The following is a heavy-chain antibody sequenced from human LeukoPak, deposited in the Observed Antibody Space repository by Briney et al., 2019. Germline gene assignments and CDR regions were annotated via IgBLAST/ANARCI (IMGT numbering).Heavy chain of an antibody. CDR1: GESFSDCY. Sequence: PSETLSLTCAVYGESFSDCYWSWIRQPPGKGLEWIGEINHSGSTNYNPSLKSRVTISVDTSKNQFSLKLSSVTAADTAVYYCARLARARLRTYSSSWYGRWFDPWGQGTLVTVSS. J-gene: IGHJ5*02. D-gene: IGHD6-13*01. CDR2: INHSGST. CDR3: ARLARARLRTYSSSWYGRWFDP. V-gene: IGHV4-34*01.